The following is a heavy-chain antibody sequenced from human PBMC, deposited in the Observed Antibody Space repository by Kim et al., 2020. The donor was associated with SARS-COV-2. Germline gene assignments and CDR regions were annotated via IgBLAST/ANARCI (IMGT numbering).Heavy chain of an antibody. Sequence: SETLSLTCTVSGGSISSGGYYWSWIRQHPGKGLEWIGYIYYSGSTYYNPSLKSRVTISVDTSKNQFSLKLSSVTAADTAVYYCARDADPDYYYYGMDVWGQGTTVTVSS. V-gene: IGHV4-31*03. CDR1: GGSISSGGYY. J-gene: IGHJ6*02. CDR3: ARDADPDYYYYGMDV. CDR2: IYYSGST.